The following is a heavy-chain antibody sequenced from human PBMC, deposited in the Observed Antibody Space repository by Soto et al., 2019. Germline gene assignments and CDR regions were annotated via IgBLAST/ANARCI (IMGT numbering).Heavy chain of an antibody. Sequence: EVQLLESGGGLVQPGGSLRLSCAASGFIFSSYAMIWVRQAPGKGLEWVSGISGSGGSTYYADSVKGRFTISRDNSKNTLYLPMNSLRGEDTAVYYCAKDRRSGGSCHDYWGQGTLVTVSS. V-gene: IGHV3-23*01. CDR3: AKDRRSGGSCHDY. CDR2: ISGSGGST. CDR1: GFIFSSYA. J-gene: IGHJ4*02. D-gene: IGHD2-15*01.